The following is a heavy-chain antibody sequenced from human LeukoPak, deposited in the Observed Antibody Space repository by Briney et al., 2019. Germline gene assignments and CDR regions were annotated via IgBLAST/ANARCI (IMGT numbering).Heavy chain of an antibody. CDR2: IYYSGST. CDR3: ARRGAAGSAFDI. Sequence: SETLSLTCTVSGGSISSYYWSWIRQPPGKGLEWIGYIYYSGSTNYNPSLKSRVTISVDTSKNQFSLKLSSVTAADTAVYYCARRGAAGSAFDIWGQGTMVTVSS. CDR1: GGSISSYY. J-gene: IGHJ3*02. D-gene: IGHD6-13*01. V-gene: IGHV4-59*01.